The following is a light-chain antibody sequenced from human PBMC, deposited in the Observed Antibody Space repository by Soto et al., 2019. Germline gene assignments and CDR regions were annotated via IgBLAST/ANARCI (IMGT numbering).Light chain of an antibody. Sequence: EIVLTQSPGTLSLSPGERATLSCKASQSVSSSHLAWYQQKVGQPPRLLLHETSTRATGVPDRFSGSGSGTDFTLTISGLQSDDFAIYYCQQYYNWPPYTFGQGTRLQIK. J-gene: IGKJ2*01. V-gene: IGKV3D-7*01. CDR2: ETS. CDR3: QQYYNWPPYT. CDR1: QSVSSSH.